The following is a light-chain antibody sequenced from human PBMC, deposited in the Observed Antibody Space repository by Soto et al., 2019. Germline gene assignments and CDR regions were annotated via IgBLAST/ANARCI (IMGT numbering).Light chain of an antibody. Sequence: DIQMTQSPSSLSASEGDRVTINCQSSHDVSRKLNWFQQKPGEAPQLLIYDASNLERGVASRFSGSGSVTDFTLTISSLQPEDGATYYFQQYKSMLSFGGGTEVEIK. V-gene: IGKV1-33*01. CDR1: HDVSRK. CDR2: DAS. CDR3: QQYKSMLS. J-gene: IGKJ4*01.